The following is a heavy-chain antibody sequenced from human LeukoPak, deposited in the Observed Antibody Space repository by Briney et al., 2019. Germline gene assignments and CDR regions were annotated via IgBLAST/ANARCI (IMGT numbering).Heavy chain of an antibody. Sequence: GASVKVFCKPSGYTFTSYYIHCVRQPPSLGLQWMVWINPHSGDTNYAQKYQCSVTIIRTTSISTAYLAPSRLRSSHTAVYYCAREQDIGMVSALDYWGQGTLVTVSS. D-gene: IGHD5-18*01. CDR3: AREQDIGMVSALDY. J-gene: IGHJ4*02. CDR2: INPHSGDT. V-gene: IGHV1-2*02. CDR1: GYTFTSYY.